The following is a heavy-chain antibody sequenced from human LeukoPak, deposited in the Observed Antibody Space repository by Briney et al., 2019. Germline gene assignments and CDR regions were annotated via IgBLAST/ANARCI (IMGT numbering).Heavy chain of an antibody. D-gene: IGHD3-10*01. V-gene: IGHV3-69-1*01. J-gene: IGHJ3*02. CDR2: MTSSSTI. CDR1: GFTFSSYS. CDR3: ARAQTMLWEFDAFDI. Sequence: NPGGSLRLSCAASGFTFSSYSMNWVRQAPGKGLEWVATMTSSSTIYYADSVKGRFTISRDNAKNSLFLQMNSLRDEDTAVYSCARAQTMLWEFDAFDIWGRGTKVTVSS.